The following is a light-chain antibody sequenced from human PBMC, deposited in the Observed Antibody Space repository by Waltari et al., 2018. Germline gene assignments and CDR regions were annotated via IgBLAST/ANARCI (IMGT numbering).Light chain of an antibody. Sequence: QAVLTQPSSLSASPGASASLTCTLRSGSNVANSRIHWYQQKPGSPPQSPLRYKSRSDKQQGSGVPSRFSGSKDASANSGILLISGLQSEDEADYYCMIWHSSTWVFGGGTKLTVL. CDR1: SGSNVANSR. CDR2: YKSRSDK. CDR3: MIWHSSTWV. J-gene: IGLJ3*02. V-gene: IGLV5-45*02.